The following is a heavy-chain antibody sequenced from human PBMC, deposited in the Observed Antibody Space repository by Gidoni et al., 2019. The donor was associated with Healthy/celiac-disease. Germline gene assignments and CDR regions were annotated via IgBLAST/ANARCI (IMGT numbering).Heavy chain of an antibody. CDR2: ISGRGGST. CDR3: AKVYDSSGRYYYFDY. Sequence: EVQLLESGGGLVQPGGSLSLSCAASGFTFSSYAMSWVRQAPGKGLEWVAAISGRGGSTYYADSGKGRFTSSRDNSKNTLYLQMNSLRAEDTAVYYCAKVYDSSGRYYYFDYWGQGTLVTVSS. J-gene: IGHJ4*02. CDR1: GFTFSSYA. V-gene: IGHV3-23*01. D-gene: IGHD3-22*01.